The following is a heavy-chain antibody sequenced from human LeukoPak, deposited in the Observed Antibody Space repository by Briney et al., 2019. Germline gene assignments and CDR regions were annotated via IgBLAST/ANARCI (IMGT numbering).Heavy chain of an antibody. CDR2: ISYDGSNK. D-gene: IGHD3-3*01. Sequence: GGSLRLSCTASGFTFSSYGMHWVRQAPGKGLEWVAVISYDGSNKYYADSVKGRFTISRDNSKNTLYVQMNSLRAEDTAVYYRARDPAKFWSGHDYWGQGTLVTVSS. J-gene: IGHJ4*02. CDR3: ARDPAKFWSGHDY. V-gene: IGHV3-30*03. CDR1: GFTFSSYG.